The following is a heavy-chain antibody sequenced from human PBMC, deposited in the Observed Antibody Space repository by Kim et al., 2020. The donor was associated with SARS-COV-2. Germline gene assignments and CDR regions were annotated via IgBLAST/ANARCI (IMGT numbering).Heavy chain of an antibody. V-gene: IGHV5-51*01. J-gene: IGHJ4*02. D-gene: IGHD6-25*01. CDR1: GYDFTNHY. CDR2: IFPGDSDT. Sequence: GESLKISCKVSGYDFTNHYIGWVRQMPGKGLEWMGIIFPGDSDTTYSPSFQGQVNISADKSFNTAYLQWCSLKASDTAIYYCARRNTAIEYYFDYWGQGTPVTVSP. CDR3: ARRNTAIEYYFDY.